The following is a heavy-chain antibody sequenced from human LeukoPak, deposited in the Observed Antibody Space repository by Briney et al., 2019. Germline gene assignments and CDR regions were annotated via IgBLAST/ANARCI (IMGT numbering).Heavy chain of an antibody. J-gene: IGHJ4*02. CDR1: GGSFSGYY. Sequence: SETLSLTCAVYGGSFSGYYWSWIRQPPGKGLEWIGEINHSGSTNYNPSLKSRVTISVDTSKNQFSLKLSSVTAADTAVYCCARVKAAALIYWGQGTLVTVSS. CDR3: ARVKAAALIY. D-gene: IGHD6-13*01. CDR2: INHSGST. V-gene: IGHV4-34*01.